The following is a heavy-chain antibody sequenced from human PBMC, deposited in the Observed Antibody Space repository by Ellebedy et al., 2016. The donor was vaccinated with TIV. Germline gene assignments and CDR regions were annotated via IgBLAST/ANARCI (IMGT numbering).Heavy chain of an antibody. V-gene: IGHV3-15*01. D-gene: IGHD3-3*01. CDR3: ARGEGGFWSGYPERFDP. CDR1: GFTFSNAW. CDR2: IKSKTDGGTT. J-gene: IGHJ5*02. Sequence: GESLKISCAASGFTFSNAWMSWVRQAPGKGLEWVGRIKSKTDGGTTDYAAPVKGRFTISRDDSKNTLYLQMNSLRAEDTAVYYCARGEGGFWSGYPERFDPWGQGTLVTVSS.